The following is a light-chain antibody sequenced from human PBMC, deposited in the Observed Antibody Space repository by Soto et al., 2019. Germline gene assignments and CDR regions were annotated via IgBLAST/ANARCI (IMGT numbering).Light chain of an antibody. CDR3: QESYRTPHT. V-gene: IGKV1-39*01. CDR2: GAS. J-gene: IGKJ2*01. Sequence: DIQMTQSPSSLSASVGDRVTITCRASQSISTFLNWYQQKPGKAPKLLIYGASTLHSGVPSRFSGSGSGTDFTLTISSLQPEYFAIYYCQESYRTPHTFGQGTKLEIK. CDR1: QSISTF.